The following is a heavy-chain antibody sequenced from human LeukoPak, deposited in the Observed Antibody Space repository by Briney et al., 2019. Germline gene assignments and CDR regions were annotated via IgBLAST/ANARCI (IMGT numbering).Heavy chain of an antibody. Sequence: SETLSLTCTVSGGSLSSSSYYWGWIRQPPGEGLEWIGSIYYSGSTYYNPSLKSRVTISVDTSKNQFSLKLNSLTAADTAVYYCARHGLFTYYYNGMDVWGQGTTVTVSS. V-gene: IGHV4-39*01. D-gene: IGHD2-21*01. CDR3: ARHGLFTYYYNGMDV. CDR2: IYYSGST. J-gene: IGHJ6*02. CDR1: GGSLSSSSYY.